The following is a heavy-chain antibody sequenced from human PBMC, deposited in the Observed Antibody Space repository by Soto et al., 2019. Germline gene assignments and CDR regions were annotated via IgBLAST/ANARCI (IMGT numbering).Heavy chain of an antibody. CDR2: ITSTSSYM. J-gene: IGHJ4*02. Sequence: GGSLRLSCAASGFTLSSYNMNWVRQSPGKGLEWVSSITSTSSYMNYADSVKGRFTISRDNAKNSLYLQMNSLRAEDTAVYYCARESTSSWFFDFWGQGTLVTVSS. D-gene: IGHD6-13*01. CDR3: ARESTSSWFFDF. V-gene: IGHV3-21*01. CDR1: GFTLSSYN.